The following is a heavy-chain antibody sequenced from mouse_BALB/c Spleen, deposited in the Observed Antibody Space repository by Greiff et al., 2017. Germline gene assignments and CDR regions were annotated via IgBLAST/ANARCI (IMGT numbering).Heavy chain of an antibody. V-gene: IGHV1-5*01. J-gene: IGHJ4*01. CDR3: TRSPLYAMDY. CDR2: IYPGNSDT. CDR1: GYSFTSYW. Sequence: VQLQQSGTVLARPGASVKMSCKASGYSFTSYWMHWVKQRPGQGLEWIGAIYPGNSDTSYNQKFKGKAKLTAVTSASTAYMELSSLTNEDSAVYYCTRSPLYAMDYWGQGTSVTVSS.